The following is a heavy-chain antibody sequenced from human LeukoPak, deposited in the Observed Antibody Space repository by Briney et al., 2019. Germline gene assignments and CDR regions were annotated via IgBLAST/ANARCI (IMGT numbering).Heavy chain of an antibody. CDR3: ARSPMYYYDGTGYGGWYFDY. CDR1: RFTFSAVSRFVFSNYW. V-gene: IGHV3-74*03. J-gene: IGHJ4*02. D-gene: IGHD3-22*01. Sequence: GGSLRLSCAASRFTFSAVSRFVFSNYWMHRVRQAPGEGLVWVSRINSDGSITEYADSVKGRFTISRDNAKNTLYLQMNSLRAEDTAVYYCARSPMYYYDGTGYGGWYFDYWGQGTLVTASS. CDR2: INSDGSIT.